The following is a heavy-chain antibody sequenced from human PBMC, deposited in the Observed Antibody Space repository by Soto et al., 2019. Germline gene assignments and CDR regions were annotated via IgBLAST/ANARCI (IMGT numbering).Heavy chain of an antibody. V-gene: IGHV1-18*01. D-gene: IGHD3-10*01. J-gene: IGHJ4*02. CDR1: GYAFTTYG. CDR3: ARGRYGAY. Sequence: QVHLVQSGAEVKKPGASVKVSCQGSGYAFTTYGITWVRQPPGQGLEGMGWISAHTGNTNYAQKLQGRVTVTRDTSTSTAYMELRSLRYDDTAVYYCARGRYGAYWGQGALVTVSS. CDR2: ISAHTGNT.